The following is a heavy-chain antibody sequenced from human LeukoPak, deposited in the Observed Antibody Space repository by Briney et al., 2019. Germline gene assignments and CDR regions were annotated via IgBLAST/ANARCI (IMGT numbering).Heavy chain of an antibody. Sequence: PGGSLRLSCAASGFTFTDAWMNWVCQAPGKGLEWVGRIKVAGGTTDYAPPVKDRFTISRDISKNVVYLQMNSLESEDTAVYYCTADLPCFYGDYAIDSWGQATLVTVSS. CDR3: TADLPCFYGDYAIDS. CDR1: GFTFTDAW. J-gene: IGHJ4*02. CDR2: IKVAGGTT. V-gene: IGHV3-15*01. D-gene: IGHD4-17*01.